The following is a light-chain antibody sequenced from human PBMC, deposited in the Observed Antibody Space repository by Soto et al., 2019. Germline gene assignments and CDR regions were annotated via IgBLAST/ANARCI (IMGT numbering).Light chain of an antibody. CDR2: GHN. CDR1: SSNIGANYD. J-gene: IGLJ1*01. V-gene: IGLV1-40*01. Sequence: QSALTQPPSVSGAPGQSITISCTGSSSNIGANYDVHWYQQIPGTAPKLLIYGHNNRASGVPDRFSVSKSGTSASLAISGLQAEDEADYYCQSYDNSLTFVFGTGTKVTVL. CDR3: QSYDNSLTFV.